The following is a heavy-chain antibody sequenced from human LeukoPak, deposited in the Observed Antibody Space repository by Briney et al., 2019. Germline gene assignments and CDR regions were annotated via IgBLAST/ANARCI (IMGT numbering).Heavy chain of an antibody. CDR3: AREPPGYYDSSGYYVFDY. V-gene: IGHV4-4*07. Sequence: SETLSLTCTGSGGSISSYYWSWIRQPAGKGLKWIGRIYTSGSTNYNPSLKSRVTMSVDTSKNQFSLKLSSVTAADTAVYYCAREPPGYYDSSGYYVFDYWGQGTLVTVSS. CDR1: GGSISSYY. D-gene: IGHD3-22*01. J-gene: IGHJ4*02. CDR2: IYTSGST.